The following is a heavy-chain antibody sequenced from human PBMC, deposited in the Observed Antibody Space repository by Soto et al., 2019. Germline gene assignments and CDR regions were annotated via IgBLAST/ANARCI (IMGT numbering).Heavy chain of an antibody. Sequence: QVQLVQSGAEVKKPGSSVKVSCKASGGTFSSYAISWVRQAPGQGLEWMGGIIPIFGTANYAQKFQGRVTITSDESTSTTYMELSSLRCEDTAVYYCARGSGVGSGSYVAARGHYYYGMDVWGQGTTVTVCS. V-gene: IGHV1-69*01. CDR1: GGTFSSYA. CDR3: ARGSGVGSGSYVAARGHYYYGMDV. D-gene: IGHD1-26*01. J-gene: IGHJ6*02. CDR2: IIPIFGTA.